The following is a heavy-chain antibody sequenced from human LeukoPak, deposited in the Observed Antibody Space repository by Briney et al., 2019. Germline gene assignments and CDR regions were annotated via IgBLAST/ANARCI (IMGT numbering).Heavy chain of an antibody. CDR2: IYPGDSNT. J-gene: IGHJ4*02. Sequence: GESLKISCKGSGYSFTSYWIAWVRQMPGKGLEWMGIIYPGDSNTRYSPSFQGQVTISADNSITTAYLQWSSLKASDTAMYYCAQAVAGHFDYWGQGTLVTVSS. D-gene: IGHD6-19*01. V-gene: IGHV5-51*01. CDR1: GYSFTSYW. CDR3: AQAVAGHFDY.